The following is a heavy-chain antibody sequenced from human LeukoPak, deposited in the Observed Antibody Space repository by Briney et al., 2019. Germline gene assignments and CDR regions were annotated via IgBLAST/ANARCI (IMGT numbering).Heavy chain of an antibody. J-gene: IGHJ3*02. V-gene: IGHV1-2*02. CDR2: INPGSGGT. Sequence: ASVKVSCKASGYTFTDYYMHWVRQAPGQGLVWMGWINPGSGGTNYAQKFQGRVTMTRDTSISTAYMDLSRLRSDDTAVYYCAGGGYSGYDVGAFDIWGQGTMVTVSS. D-gene: IGHD5-12*01. CDR3: AGGGYSGYDVGAFDI. CDR1: GYTFTDYY.